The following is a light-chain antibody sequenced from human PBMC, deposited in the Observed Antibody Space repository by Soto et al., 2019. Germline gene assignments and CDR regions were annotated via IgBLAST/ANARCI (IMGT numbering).Light chain of an antibody. J-gene: IGLJ2*01. CDR2: EVR. Sequence: QSALTQPPSASGSPGQSVTISCTRTSNDVGGYDYVSWYQQHPGKAPKLVIYEVRKRPSGVPDRFSASKSGNTASLTVSGLQTEDEADYYCSSFADSNNPYVVFGGGTKLTVL. CDR3: SSFADSNNPYVV. V-gene: IGLV2-8*01. CDR1: SNDVGGYDY.